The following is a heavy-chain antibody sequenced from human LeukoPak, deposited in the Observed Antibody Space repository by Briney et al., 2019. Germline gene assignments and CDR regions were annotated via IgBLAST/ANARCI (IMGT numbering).Heavy chain of an antibody. J-gene: IGHJ4*02. V-gene: IGHV4-59*08. D-gene: IGHD1-26*01. CDR2: IYYSGGT. CDR3: ARHGRYSGSPTFDY. CDR1: GGSISSYY. Sequence: PSETLSLTCTVSGGSISSYYWSWIRQPPGKGLEWIGYIYYSGGTNYNPSLKSRVTISVDTSKNQFSLKLSSVTAADTAVYYCARHGRYSGSPTFDYWGQGTLVTVSS.